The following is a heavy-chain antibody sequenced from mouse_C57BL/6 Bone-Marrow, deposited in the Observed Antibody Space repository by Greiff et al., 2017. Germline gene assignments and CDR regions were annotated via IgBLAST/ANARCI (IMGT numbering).Heavy chain of an antibody. Sequence: VMLVESGPGLVQPSQSLSITCTVSGFSLTSYGVHWVRQSPGKGLEWLGVIWRGGSTDYNAAFMSRLSITKDNSKSQVFFKMNSLQADDTAIYYCAKRTYYGIAMDYWGQGTSVTVSS. CDR1: GFSLTSYG. V-gene: IGHV2-5*01. J-gene: IGHJ4*01. CDR2: IWRGGST. CDR3: AKRTYYGIAMDY. D-gene: IGHD1-1*01.